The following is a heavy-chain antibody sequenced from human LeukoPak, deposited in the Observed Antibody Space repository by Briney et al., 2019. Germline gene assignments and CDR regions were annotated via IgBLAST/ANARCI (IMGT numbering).Heavy chain of an antibody. Sequence: SETLSLTCTVTGGSISSSNYYWGWIRQPPGKGLEWIGSIYYGGSTYYNPSLKSRVTMSVDTSKNQFSLKLSSVTAADTAVYYCARESYYDSSGYSLAFDIWGQGTMVTVSS. D-gene: IGHD3-22*01. CDR3: ARESYYDSSGYSLAFDI. V-gene: IGHV4-39*07. J-gene: IGHJ3*02. CDR1: GGSISSSNYY. CDR2: IYYGGST.